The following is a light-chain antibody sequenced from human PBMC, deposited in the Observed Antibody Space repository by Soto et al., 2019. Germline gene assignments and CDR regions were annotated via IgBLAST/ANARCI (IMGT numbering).Light chain of an antibody. CDR3: QQSYSTPPT. Sequence: DILMPHAPPSLSASPGDSATLICRASQGISTYLDWYQNKPGQAPNLLIYDASRLQSGVPSRFSGSGGGTDFTLSISSVQSEDFATYYCQQSYSTPPTFGGGTKVDIK. J-gene: IGKJ4*01. V-gene: IGKV1-39*01. CDR1: QGISTY. CDR2: DAS.